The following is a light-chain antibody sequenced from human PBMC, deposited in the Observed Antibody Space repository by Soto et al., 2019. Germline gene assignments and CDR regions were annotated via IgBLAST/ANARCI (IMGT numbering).Light chain of an antibody. CDR3: QQYNNWPFT. CDR1: QSVGSK. J-gene: IGKJ3*01. V-gene: IGKV3-15*01. CDR2: GAS. Sequence: ELVLLESPGTLSLSPGERASLSCRASQSVGSKLAWYQQKPGQAPRLLIYGASTRATGIPASFIGNGSGTEFTLTASSLQPEEFAVYYCQQYNNWPFTFGPGTKVDIK.